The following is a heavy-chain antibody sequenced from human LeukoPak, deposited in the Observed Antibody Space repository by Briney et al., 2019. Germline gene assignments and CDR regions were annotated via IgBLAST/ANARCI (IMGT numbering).Heavy chain of an antibody. CDR3: ARDPIGRRPDF. D-gene: IGHD5-24*01. J-gene: IGHJ4*02. Sequence: GGSLRLSCAVSGFTLRNYWMHWIRQVPGKGLVWVSRIHRDGTTTDYADSVKGRFTISRDAAKDTLFLQMNSLRAEDTGVFYCARDPIGRRPDFWGQGTLVSVSS. CDR2: IHRDGTTT. V-gene: IGHV3-74*01. CDR1: GFTLRNYW.